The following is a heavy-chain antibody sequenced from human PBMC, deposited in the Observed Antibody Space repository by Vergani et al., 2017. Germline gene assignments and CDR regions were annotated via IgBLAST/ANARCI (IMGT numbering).Heavy chain of an antibody. CDR1: GFTFSSYG. CDR3: ARDGDGFDY. V-gene: IGHV3-33*08. CDR2: IWYDGSNK. Sequence: QVQLVESGGGVVQPGRSLRLSCAASGFTFSSYGMHWVRQAPGKGLEWVAVIWYDGSNKYYADSGKGRFTISRDNSKNTLYLQMNSLRAEDTAVYYCARDGDGFDYWGQGTLVTVSS. J-gene: IGHJ4*02. D-gene: IGHD7-27*01.